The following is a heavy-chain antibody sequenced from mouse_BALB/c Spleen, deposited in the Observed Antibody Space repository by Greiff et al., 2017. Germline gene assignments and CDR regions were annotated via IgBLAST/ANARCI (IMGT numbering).Heavy chain of an antibody. D-gene: IGHD1-1*02. J-gene: IGHJ2*01. V-gene: IGHV5-6-5*01. CDR3: ARMGGWSYYFDY. CDR1: GFTFSSYA. Sequence: EVMLVESGGGLVKPGGSLKLSCAASGFTFSSYAMSWVRQTPEKRLEWVASISSGGSTYYPDSVKGRFTISRDNARNILYLQMSSLRSEDTAMYYCARMGGWSYYFDYWGQGTTLTVSS. CDR2: ISSGGST.